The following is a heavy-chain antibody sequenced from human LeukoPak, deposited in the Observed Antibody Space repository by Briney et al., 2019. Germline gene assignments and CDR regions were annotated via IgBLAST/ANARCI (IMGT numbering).Heavy chain of an antibody. V-gene: IGHV4-34*01. Sequence: SETLSLTCAVYGESFSGYYWTWIRQPPGKGLEWIGEVNHSGSTNYNPSLKSRVTILVDTSKNQFSLKLSSVTAADTAVYYCARPPYCSSTSCYRAFDVWSQGTMVTVSS. D-gene: IGHD2-2*01. CDR2: VNHSGST. CDR3: ARPPYCSSTSCYRAFDV. CDR1: GESFSGYY. J-gene: IGHJ3*01.